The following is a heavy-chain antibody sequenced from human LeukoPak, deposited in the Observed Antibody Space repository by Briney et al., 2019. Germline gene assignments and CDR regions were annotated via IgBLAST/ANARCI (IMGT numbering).Heavy chain of an antibody. V-gene: IGHV4-39*01. Sequence: PSEALSLTCTVSGGSISSSSYYWGWIRQPPGKGLEWIGSIYYSGSTYYNPSLKSRVTISVDTSKNQFSLKLSSVTAADTAVYYCARPRGWTPGAFDTWGQGTMVTVSS. D-gene: IGHD6-19*01. CDR1: GGSISSSSYY. J-gene: IGHJ3*02. CDR2: IYYSGST. CDR3: ARPRGWTPGAFDT.